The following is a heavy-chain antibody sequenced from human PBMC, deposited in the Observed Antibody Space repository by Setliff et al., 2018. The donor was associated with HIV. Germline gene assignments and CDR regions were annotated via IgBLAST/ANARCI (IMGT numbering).Heavy chain of an antibody. V-gene: IGHV4-31*03. D-gene: IGHD5-18*01. CDR1: GGSISSRGYY. Sequence: SETLSLTCTVSGGSISSRGYYWSWIRQHPGKGLEWIGYIYYSGSTYYNPSLKSRVTISIDTSKNQFSLKLTSVTAADTAVYYCAREWLQHTGDDAFDVWGQGTMVTVSS. CDR3: AREWLQHTGDDAFDV. J-gene: IGHJ3*01. CDR2: IYYSGST.